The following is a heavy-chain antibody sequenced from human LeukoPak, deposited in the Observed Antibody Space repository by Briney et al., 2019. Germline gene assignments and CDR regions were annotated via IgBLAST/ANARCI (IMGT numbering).Heavy chain of an antibody. CDR2: IYSGGST. Sequence: GGSLRLSCAASGLTVSSNYMNWVRQAPGKGLEWVSVIYSGGSTYYADSVKGRFTISRDNSKNSLYLQMNSLRTEDTALYYCAKNTGYSSSWTGYYFDYWGQGTLVTVSS. D-gene: IGHD6-13*01. CDR3: AKNTGYSSSWTGYYFDY. V-gene: IGHV3-53*05. J-gene: IGHJ4*02. CDR1: GLTVSSNY.